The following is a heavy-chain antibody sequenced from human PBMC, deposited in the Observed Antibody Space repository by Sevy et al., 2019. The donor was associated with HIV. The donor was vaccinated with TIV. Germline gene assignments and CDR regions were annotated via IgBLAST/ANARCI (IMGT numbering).Heavy chain of an antibody. V-gene: IGHV3-7*03. CDR3: AKTLQKLPFHPHYFDY. CDR1: GFSLNSYW. CDR2: IKQDGSVT. D-gene: IGHD2-21*02. Sequence: GGSLRLSCAASGFSLNSYWMSWVRQAPGKGLEWVANIKQDGSVTYYVDSVKGRFTISRDNARNFLYLQMNSLTAEDTAIFYCAKTLQKLPFHPHYFDYWGQGTLVTVSS. J-gene: IGHJ4*02.